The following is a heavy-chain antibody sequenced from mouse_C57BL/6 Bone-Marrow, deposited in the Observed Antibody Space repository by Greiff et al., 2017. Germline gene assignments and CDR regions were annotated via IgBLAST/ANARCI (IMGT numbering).Heavy chain of an antibody. V-gene: IGHV14-4*01. CDR1: GFNIKDDY. CDR3: TSYYGYAMDY. D-gene: IGHD1-1*01. Sequence: VQLQQSGAELVRPGASVKLSCPASGFNIKDDYMHWVKQRPEQGLEWIGWIDPENGDTESASKFQGKATITADTSSNTAYLQLSSLTSEDTAVYYCTSYYGYAMDYWGQGTSVTVSS. CDR2: IDPENGDT. J-gene: IGHJ4*01.